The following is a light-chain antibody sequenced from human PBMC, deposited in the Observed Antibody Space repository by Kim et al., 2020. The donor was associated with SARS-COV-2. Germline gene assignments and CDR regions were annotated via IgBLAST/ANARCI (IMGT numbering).Light chain of an antibody. Sequence: DIRMTQSPSTLSASVGDRVTITCRASQDIYTWLAWYQQKPGKAPKLLIYRAYTLESGVPSRFTGSGSATEFILTITDLQPDDFATYYCQHYNSVPYTFGQGTKLEI. CDR2: RAY. CDR1: QDIYTW. J-gene: IGKJ2*01. CDR3: QHYNSVPYT. V-gene: IGKV1-5*03.